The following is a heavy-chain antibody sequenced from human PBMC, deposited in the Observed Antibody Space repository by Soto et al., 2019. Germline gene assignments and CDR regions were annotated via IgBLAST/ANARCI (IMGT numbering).Heavy chain of an antibody. J-gene: IGHJ5*02. CDR2: IKQDGSEK. CDR1: GFTFSSYW. V-gene: IGHV3-7*03. Sequence: PGGSLRLSCAASGFTFSSYWMSWVRQAPGKGLEWVANIKQDGSEKYYVDSVKGRFTISRDNAKNSLYLQMNSLRAEDTAVYYCARXMRGYSYGYPVEDWFDPWGQGTLVTVSS. D-gene: IGHD5-18*01. CDR3: ARXMRGYSYGYPVEDWFDP.